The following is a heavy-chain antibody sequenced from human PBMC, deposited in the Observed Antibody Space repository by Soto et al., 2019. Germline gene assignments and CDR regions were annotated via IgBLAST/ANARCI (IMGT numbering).Heavy chain of an antibody. Sequence: EVQLLESGGGLVQPGGSLRPSCAASGFTFSSYAMSWVRQAPGKGLEWVSAISGSGGSTYYADSVKGRFTISRDNSKNTLYLQMNSLRAEDTAVYYCAKDGYSYGIAFDYWGQGTLVTVSS. V-gene: IGHV3-23*01. CDR3: AKDGYSYGIAFDY. CDR1: GFTFSSYA. CDR2: ISGSGGST. D-gene: IGHD5-18*01. J-gene: IGHJ4*02.